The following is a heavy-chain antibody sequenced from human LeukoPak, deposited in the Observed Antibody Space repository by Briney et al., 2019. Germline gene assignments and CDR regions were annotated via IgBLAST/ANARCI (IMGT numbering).Heavy chain of an antibody. Sequence: GGSLRLSCAASGFTFSCDWMHWVRQAPGKGLVWVSRINSDGSSTTYADSVKGRFTISRDNTKNTLYLQMNSLRAEGTAVYYCGRHRIAVAGRGAFDIWGQGTTVTVSS. D-gene: IGHD6-19*01. CDR2: INSDGSST. CDR1: GFTFSCDW. V-gene: IGHV3-74*01. CDR3: GRHRIAVAGRGAFDI. J-gene: IGHJ3*02.